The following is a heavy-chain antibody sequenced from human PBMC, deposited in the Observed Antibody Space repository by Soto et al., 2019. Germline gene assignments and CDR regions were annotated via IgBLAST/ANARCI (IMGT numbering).Heavy chain of an antibody. Sequence: QVQLVESGGGLVKPGGSLRLSCAASGFAFSDYYMNWIRQAPGKGLEWVSYISSGSSYTNYADSVKGRFTVSRDNAQMTLYLQMNSLRPEDTAVYYCARGAYYASGPMDVWGQGTTVTVSS. J-gene: IGHJ6*02. CDR3: ARGAYYASGPMDV. CDR1: GFAFSDYY. D-gene: IGHD3-10*01. V-gene: IGHV3-11*06. CDR2: ISSGSSYT.